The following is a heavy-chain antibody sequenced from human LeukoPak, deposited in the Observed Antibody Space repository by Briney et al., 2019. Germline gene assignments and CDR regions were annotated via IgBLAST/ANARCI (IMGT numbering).Heavy chain of an antibody. V-gene: IGHV3-23*01. CDR3: AKDERYCSGGSCYSTYFQH. CDR2: ISGSGGST. CDR1: GFTFSSHA. D-gene: IGHD2-15*01. J-gene: IGHJ1*01. Sequence: GGSLRLSCAASGFTFSSHAMSWVRQAPGKGLEWASAISGSGGSTYYADSVKGRFTISRDNSKNTLYLQMNSLRAEDTAVYYCAKDERYCSGGSCYSTYFQHWGQGALVTVSS.